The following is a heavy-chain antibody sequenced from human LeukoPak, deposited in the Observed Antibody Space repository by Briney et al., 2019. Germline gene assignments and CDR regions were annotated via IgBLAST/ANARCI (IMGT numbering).Heavy chain of an antibody. V-gene: IGHV3-23*01. Sequence: GGSLRLSCAASGFTFSSYAMSWVRQAPGKGLEWVSAISGSGGSTYYADSVKGRFTISRGNSKNTLYLQMNSLRAEDTAVYYCAKTHDYVWGSYHSNDAFDIWGQGTMVTVPS. CDR1: GFTFSSYA. CDR3: AKTHDYVWGSYHSNDAFDI. J-gene: IGHJ3*02. D-gene: IGHD3-16*02. CDR2: ISGSGGST.